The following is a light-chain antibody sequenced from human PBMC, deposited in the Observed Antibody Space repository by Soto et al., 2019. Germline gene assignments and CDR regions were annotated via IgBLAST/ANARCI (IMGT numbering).Light chain of an antibody. CDR3: QQRTNWPPALS. CDR1: QSVSSF. CDR2: DAS. V-gene: IGKV3-11*01. J-gene: IGKJ4*01. Sequence: EIVLTQSPATLSLSPGERATLSCRASQSVSSFLAWYQQKPGQTPRLLIYDASKRATGIPVRFSGSGSGTDFTLTISSLEPEDFAVYYCQQRTNWPPALSFGGGPKVEI.